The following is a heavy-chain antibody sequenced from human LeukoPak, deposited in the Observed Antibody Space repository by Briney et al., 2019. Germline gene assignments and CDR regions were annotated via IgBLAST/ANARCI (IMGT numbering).Heavy chain of an antibody. Sequence: SVKVSCKASGGTFSSYAISWVRQAPGQGLEWMGGIIPIFGTANYAQKFQGRVTITADECTSTAYMELSSLRSEDTAVYYCAMAYNYGMHVWGHGTTVTVSS. CDR1: GGTFSSYA. CDR3: AMAYNYGMHV. V-gene: IGHV1-69*13. J-gene: IGHJ6*02. CDR2: IIPIFGTA.